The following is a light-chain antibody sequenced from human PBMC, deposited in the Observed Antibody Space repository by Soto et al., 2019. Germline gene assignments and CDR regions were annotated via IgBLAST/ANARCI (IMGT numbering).Light chain of an antibody. CDR2: GAS. J-gene: IGKJ1*01. CDR1: QSISGT. Sequence: EIVMTQSPATLSXXPXXXXTXXXRASQSISGTLAWYQQKPGQAPRLLIYGASTRATSFPARFSGSGSGTEFTLTINSLQSEDFAVYYCQQYNNWPRTFGQGTKVDIK. CDR3: QQYNNWPRT. V-gene: IGKV3-15*01.